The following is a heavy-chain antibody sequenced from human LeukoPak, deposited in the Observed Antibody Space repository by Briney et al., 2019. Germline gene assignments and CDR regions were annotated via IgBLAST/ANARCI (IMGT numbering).Heavy chain of an antibody. V-gene: IGHV3-21*01. CDR2: ISSSSSYI. Sequence: GGSLRLSCAASGFTFSSYSMNWVRQAPGKGLEWVSSISSSSSYIYYADSVKGRFTISRDNAKNSLYLQMNSLRAEDTAVYYCASTDFYGSGHHDYWGQGTLVTVSS. J-gene: IGHJ4*02. D-gene: IGHD3-10*01. CDR1: GFTFSSYS. CDR3: ASTDFYGSGHHDY.